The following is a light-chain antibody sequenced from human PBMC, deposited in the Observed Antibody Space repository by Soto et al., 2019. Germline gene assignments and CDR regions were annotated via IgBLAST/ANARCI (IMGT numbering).Light chain of an antibody. J-gene: IGKJ1*01. Sequence: DVQMTQGLSAVSASVGDKATITFRASQSISSWLAWYQQKPGKAPKLLIYKASTLKSGVPSRFSGSGSGTEFTLTISSLQPDDFATYYCQHYNCYSEAVGQGTKVDIK. V-gene: IGKV1-5*03. CDR2: KAS. CDR1: QSISSW. CDR3: QHYNCYSEA.